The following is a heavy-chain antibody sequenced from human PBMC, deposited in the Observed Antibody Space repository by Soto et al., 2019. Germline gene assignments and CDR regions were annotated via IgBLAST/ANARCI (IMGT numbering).Heavy chain of an antibody. CDR3: ASDRGAAAAISYGMDV. CDR1: GGTFSSYA. Sequence: SVKVSCKASGGTFSSYAISWVRQAPGQGLEWMGGIIPIFGTANYAQKFQGRVTITADESTSTAYMELSSLRSEDTAVYYCASDRGAAAAISYGMDVWGQGTTVTVSS. CDR2: IIPIFGTA. V-gene: IGHV1-69*13. D-gene: IGHD2-2*01. J-gene: IGHJ6*02.